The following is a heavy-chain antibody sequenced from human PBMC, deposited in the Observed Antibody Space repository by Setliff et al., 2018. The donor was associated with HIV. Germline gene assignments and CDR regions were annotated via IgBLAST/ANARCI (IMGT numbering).Heavy chain of an antibody. CDR3: ARSTTAD. Sequence: GASVKVSCKASGGTSSSYGISWVRQAPGQGLEWMGGISAYNGNTNYAQKFQGRVTMTRDTSTNTAYMELSSLRSEDTAVNYCARSTTADWGQGTMVTVSS. J-gene: IGHJ4*02. CDR1: GGTSSSYG. D-gene: IGHD4-17*01. V-gene: IGHV1-18*01. CDR2: ISAYNGNT.